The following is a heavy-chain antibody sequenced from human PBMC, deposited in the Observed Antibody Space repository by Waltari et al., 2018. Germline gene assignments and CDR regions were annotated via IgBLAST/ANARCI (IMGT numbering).Heavy chain of an antibody. Sequence: DVQLVQSGAEVKKPGETLRISCAGSVYDLSIYWITWVRHMSGKGLEWMGRIDPSDSYTNYSPSFRGHVTISVDRSISTTYIQWSGLRASDTAIYYCARTSTRDFYYMDVWGKGTTVTVSS. CDR2: IDPSDSYT. J-gene: IGHJ6*03. D-gene: IGHD1-1*01. CDR3: ARTSTRDFYYMDV. CDR1: VYDLSIYW. V-gene: IGHV5-10-1*01.